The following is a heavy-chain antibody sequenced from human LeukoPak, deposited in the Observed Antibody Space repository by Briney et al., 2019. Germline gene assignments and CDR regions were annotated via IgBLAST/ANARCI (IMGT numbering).Heavy chain of an antibody. Sequence: SETLSLTCTVSGGSISSYYWSWIRQPPGKGLEWIGYIYYSGSTNYNPSLKSRVTMSVDTSKNQFSLKLTSVTAADTAVYYCARLSVTTTYYYYYMDVWGKGTTVTISS. V-gene: IGHV4-59*08. D-gene: IGHD4-17*01. CDR3: ARLSVTTTYYYYYMDV. CDR1: GGSISSYY. J-gene: IGHJ6*03. CDR2: IYYSGST.